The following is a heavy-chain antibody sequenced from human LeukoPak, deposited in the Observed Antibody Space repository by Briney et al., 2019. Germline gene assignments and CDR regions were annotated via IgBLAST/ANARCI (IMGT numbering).Heavy chain of an antibody. D-gene: IGHD3-9*01. CDR3: ARGPYDIFIY. CDR1: GGSFSGHY. Sequence: SETLSLTCAVYGGSFSGHYWSWIRQPPGKGLEWIGEINHSGSTNYNPSLKSRVTISVDTSKNQFSLKLSSVTAVDTAVYYCARGPYDIFIYWDQGTLVTVSS. CDR2: INHSGST. V-gene: IGHV4-34*01. J-gene: IGHJ4*02.